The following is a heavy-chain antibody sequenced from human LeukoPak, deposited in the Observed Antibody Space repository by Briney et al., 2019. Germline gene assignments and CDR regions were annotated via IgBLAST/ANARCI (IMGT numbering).Heavy chain of an antibody. Sequence: GSLRLSCAASGFTFSSYAMSWVRQAPGKGLEWVGRIKSKTDGETTDYGAPVRGRFTISRDDSTNTLYLQMNSLKNEDTAVYYCTTDRVYSSGWSWGQGTLVTVSS. CDR3: TTDRVYSSGWS. CDR2: IKSKTDGETT. V-gene: IGHV3-15*01. J-gene: IGHJ5*02. D-gene: IGHD6-19*01. CDR1: GFTFSSYA.